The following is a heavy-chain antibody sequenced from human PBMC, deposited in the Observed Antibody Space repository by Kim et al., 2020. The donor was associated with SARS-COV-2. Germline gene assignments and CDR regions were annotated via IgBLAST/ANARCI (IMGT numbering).Heavy chain of an antibody. V-gene: IGHV4-34*01. CDR2: INHSGST. D-gene: IGHD3-10*01. CDR1: GGSFSGYY. J-gene: IGHJ6*03. Sequence: SETLSLTCAVYGGSFSGYYWSWIRQPPGKGLEWIGEINHSGSTNYNPSLKSRVTISVDTSKNQFSLKLSSVTAADTAVYYCARNVVQGVISYYYYMDVWGKGTTVTVSS. CDR3: ARNVVQGVISYYYYMDV.